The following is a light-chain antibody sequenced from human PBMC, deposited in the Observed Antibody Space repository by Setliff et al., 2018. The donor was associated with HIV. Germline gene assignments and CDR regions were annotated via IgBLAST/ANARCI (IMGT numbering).Light chain of an antibody. CDR1: STSIGAGYS. V-gene: IGLV1-40*01. CDR2: RNT. J-gene: IGLJ3*02. CDR3: LSYDGSLTAWV. Sequence: VLTQPPSVSGAPGQRVTISCTGGSTSIGAGYSVHWYQQIAGAAPKLLIFRNTCRPSGVPDRFSGSQSGASASLAITGLQPEDDADYYCLSYDGSLTAWVFGGGTKVTVL.